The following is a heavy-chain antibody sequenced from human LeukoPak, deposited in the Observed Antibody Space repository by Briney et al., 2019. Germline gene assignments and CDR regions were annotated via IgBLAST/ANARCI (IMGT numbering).Heavy chain of an antibody. J-gene: IGHJ4*02. V-gene: IGHV1-46*01. D-gene: IGHD4-17*01. CDR1: GYTFTSYY. Sequence: ASVKVSCKASGYTFTSYYMHWVRQAPGQGLEWLGIINPSGGSTSYAQKFQGRVTMTRDTSTSTVYMELSSLRSEDTAVYYCARILSAYGDSDYWGQGTLVTVSS. CDR3: ARILSAYGDSDY. CDR2: INPSGGST.